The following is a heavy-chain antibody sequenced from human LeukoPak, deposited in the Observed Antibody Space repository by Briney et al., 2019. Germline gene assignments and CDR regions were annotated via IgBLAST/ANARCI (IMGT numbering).Heavy chain of an antibody. Sequence: PSETLSLTCAVYGGSFSGYYWSWIRQPPGKGLEWIGEINHSGSTNYNPSLKSRVTISVDTSKNQFSLKLSSVTAADTAVYYCARGKGIAAAGAHMDVWGKGTTVTVSS. V-gene: IGHV4-34*01. CDR3: ARGKGIAAAGAHMDV. CDR2: INHSGST. CDR1: GGSFSGYY. J-gene: IGHJ6*03. D-gene: IGHD6-13*01.